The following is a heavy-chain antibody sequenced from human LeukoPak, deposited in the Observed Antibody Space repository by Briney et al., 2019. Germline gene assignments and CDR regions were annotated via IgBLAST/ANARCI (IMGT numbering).Heavy chain of an antibody. J-gene: IGHJ6*02. CDR3: ARGSVSSWYYYYYYYGMDA. V-gene: IGHV4-34*01. Sequence: PSETLSLTCAVYGGSFSGYYWSWIRQPPGKGLEWIGEINHSGSTNYNPSLKSRVTISVDTSKNQFSLKLSSVTAADTAVYYCARGSVSSWYYYYYYYGMDAWGQGTTVTVSS. CDR1: GGSFSGYY. CDR2: INHSGST. D-gene: IGHD6-13*01.